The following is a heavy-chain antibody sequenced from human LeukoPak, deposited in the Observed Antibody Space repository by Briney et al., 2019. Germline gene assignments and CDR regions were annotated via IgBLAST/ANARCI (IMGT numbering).Heavy chain of an antibody. CDR3: ATEVGYDYVWGSYLGPDAFDI. CDR2: ISSSSSYI. Sequence: GGSLRLSCAASGFTFSSYSMNWVRQAPGKGLEWVSSISSSSSYIYYADSVKGRFTISRDNAKNSLYLQMNSLRAGDTAVYYCATEVGYDYVWGSYLGPDAFDIWGQGTMVTVSS. D-gene: IGHD3-16*02. V-gene: IGHV3-21*01. J-gene: IGHJ3*02. CDR1: GFTFSSYS.